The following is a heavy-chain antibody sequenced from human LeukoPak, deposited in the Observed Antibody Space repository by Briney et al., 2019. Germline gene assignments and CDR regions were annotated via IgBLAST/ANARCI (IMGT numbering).Heavy chain of an antibody. J-gene: IGHJ5*02. D-gene: IGHD3-3*01. CDR1: GYTFANYG. V-gene: IGHV1-18*01. CDR3: ASITYDFWSGYYMPDDP. CDR2: ISIYNGNT. Sequence: GASVKVSCKASGYTFANYGISWVRQAPGQGLEWMGWISIYNGNTDYAQKLRGRVTMTTDTSTSTAYMELRSLRSDDTAVSYCASITYDFWSGYYMPDDPWGQGTLVTVSS.